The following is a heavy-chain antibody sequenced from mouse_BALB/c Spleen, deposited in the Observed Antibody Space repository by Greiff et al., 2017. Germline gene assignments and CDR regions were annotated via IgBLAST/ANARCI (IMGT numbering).Heavy chain of an antibody. CDR2: ISSGGST. CDR3: ARVLYGNYEDY. V-gene: IGHV5-6-5*01. Sequence: EVKVEESGGGLVKPGGSLKLSCAASGFTFSSYAMSWVRQTPEKRLEWVASISSGGSTYYPDSVKGRFTISRDNARNILYLQMSSLRSEDTAMYYCARVLYGNYEDYWGQGTTLTVSS. D-gene: IGHD2-1*01. J-gene: IGHJ2*01. CDR1: GFTFSSYA.